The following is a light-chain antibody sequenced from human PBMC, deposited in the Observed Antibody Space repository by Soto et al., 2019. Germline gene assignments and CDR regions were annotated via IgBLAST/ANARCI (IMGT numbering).Light chain of an antibody. CDR1: SSDVCGYNY. CDR3: SSYTSSSTYV. CDR2: DVS. Sequence: QSVLTQPASVSGSPGGSITISCTGTSSDVCGYNYVSWYQQHPGKAPKLMIYDVSNRPSGVSNRFSGSKSGSTASLTISGLQAEDEADYYCSSYTSSSTYVFGTGTKVTVL. J-gene: IGLJ1*01. V-gene: IGLV2-14*01.